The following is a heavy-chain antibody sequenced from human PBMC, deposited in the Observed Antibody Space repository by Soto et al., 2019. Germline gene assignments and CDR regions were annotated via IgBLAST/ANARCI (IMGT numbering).Heavy chain of an antibody. V-gene: IGHV4-39*01. Sequence: SESLWVTFTVCGGSIITSSYYWDWIRQPPGKGLGWFGGIYYSGSTYYNPSLKSRVTISVDTSKNQFSLKLSSVTAADTAVYYCARTNFGVVPCHNWFDPWGQGTLVIVSS. D-gene: IGHD3-3*01. J-gene: IGHJ5*02. CDR2: IYYSGST. CDR1: GGSIITSSYY. CDR3: ARTNFGVVPCHNWFDP.